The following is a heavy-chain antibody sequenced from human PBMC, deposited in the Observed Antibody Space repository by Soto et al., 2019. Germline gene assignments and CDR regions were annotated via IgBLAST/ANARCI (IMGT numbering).Heavy chain of an antibody. J-gene: IGHJ6*02. D-gene: IGHD3-10*01. Sequence: PSETLSLTCTVPGGSVNIGTYYWSWIRQPPGKGLEWIGEINHSGSTNYNPSLKSRVTISVDTSKNQFSLKLSSVTAADTAVYYCARGPITMVRGVITYYYYYGMDVWGQGTTVTVSS. CDR1: GGSVNIGTYY. CDR2: INHSGST. CDR3: ARGPITMVRGVITYYYYYGMDV. V-gene: IGHV4-61*01.